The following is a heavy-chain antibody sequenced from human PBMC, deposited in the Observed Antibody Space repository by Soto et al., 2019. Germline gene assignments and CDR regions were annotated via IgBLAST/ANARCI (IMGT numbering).Heavy chain of an antibody. CDR1: GGSISSGGYY. J-gene: IGHJ4*02. D-gene: IGHD3-16*01. CDR2: IYYSGST. Sequence: QVQLQESGPGLVKPSQTLSLTCTVSGGSISSGGYYWSWIRQHPGKGLEWIGYIYYSGSTYYNPXLKSRVTISVXXSXNXFSLTLSPVTAADTAVYYCARWGPEATTFPRRRFDYWGQGTLVTVSS. V-gene: IGHV4-31*03. CDR3: ARWGPEATTFPRRRFDY.